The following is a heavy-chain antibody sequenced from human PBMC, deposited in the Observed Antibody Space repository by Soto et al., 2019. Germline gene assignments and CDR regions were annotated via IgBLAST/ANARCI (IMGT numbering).Heavy chain of an antibody. Sequence: VGSLRLSCSASGITISNAWMSCVRQAPRKGLEWVGRIKSKTDGGTTDYAAPVKGRFTISSDDSKNTLYLQMNSLKAEDSAVYYCTTGGYLQHFDYWGQGTLVTVSS. CDR2: IKSKTDGGTT. CDR1: GITISNAW. CDR3: TTGGYLQHFDY. J-gene: IGHJ4*02. D-gene: IGHD3-22*01. V-gene: IGHV3-15*01.